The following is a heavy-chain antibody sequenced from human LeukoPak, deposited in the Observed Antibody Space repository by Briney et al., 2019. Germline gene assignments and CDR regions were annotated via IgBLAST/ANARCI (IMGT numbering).Heavy chain of an antibody. CDR1: GFTFSSYG. CDR2: ISGSGVST. CDR3: AELGITMIGGV. D-gene: IGHD3-10*02. Sequence: GGSLRLSCAASGFTFSSYGMSWVRQAPGKGLEWVSVISGSGVSTYYADSVKGRFTISRDNAKNSLYLQMNSLRAEDTAVYYCAELGITMIGGVWGKGTTVTISS. V-gene: IGHV3-23*01. J-gene: IGHJ6*04.